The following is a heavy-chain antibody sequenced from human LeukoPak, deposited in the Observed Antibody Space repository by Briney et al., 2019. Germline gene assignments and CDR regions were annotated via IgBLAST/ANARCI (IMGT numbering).Heavy chain of an antibody. CDR2: TYYRSKWYN. CDR1: GDSVSSNSVA. CDR3: ARGGNYAFDY. J-gene: IGHJ4*02. V-gene: IGHV6-1*01. D-gene: IGHD1-7*01. Sequence: KPSQTLSLTCAISGDSVSSNSVAWNWIRQTPSRGLEWLGRTYYRSKWYNEYAVSVRSRINVNPVISKNQFSLQLNSVTPEDTAVYYCARGGNYAFDYWGQGTLVTVSS.